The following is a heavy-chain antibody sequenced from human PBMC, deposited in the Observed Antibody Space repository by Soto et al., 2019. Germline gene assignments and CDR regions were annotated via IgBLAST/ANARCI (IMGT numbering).Heavy chain of an antibody. V-gene: IGHV4-59*08. CDR3: AIVLSSSWLDASDM. CDR2: VYYIGTT. Sequence: QVQLQASGPRLVKPSENLSLTCTVSGDSISTFYWSWVRQPPGKGLEWIGHVYYIGTTKYNPSLESRVTISVDTSKKQFFLKVRSVTAADTAVYYCAIVLSSSWLDASDMWGQGTMVTVS. J-gene: IGHJ3*02. D-gene: IGHD6-13*01. CDR1: GDSISTFY.